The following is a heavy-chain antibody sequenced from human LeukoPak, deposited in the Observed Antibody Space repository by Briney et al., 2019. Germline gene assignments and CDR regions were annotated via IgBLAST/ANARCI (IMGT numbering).Heavy chain of an antibody. J-gene: IGHJ4*02. CDR3: AREITLGSFDY. CDR1: GGSISSYY. Sequence: PSETLSLTCTVSGGSISSYYWSWIRQPPGKGLEWIGYIYYSGSTNYNPSLKSRVTISVDTSKNQFSLKLSSVTAADTAVYYCAREITLGSFDYRGQGTLVTVSS. CDR2: IYYSGST. V-gene: IGHV4-59*01. D-gene: IGHD7-27*01.